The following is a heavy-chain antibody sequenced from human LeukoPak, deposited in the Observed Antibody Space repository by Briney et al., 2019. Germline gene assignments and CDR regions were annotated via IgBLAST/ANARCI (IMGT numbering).Heavy chain of an antibody. CDR1: GFTFSKYG. CDR3: ARGSDY. J-gene: IGHJ4*02. Sequence: GGSLGLSCATSGFTFSKYGMHWVRQAPGKGLEWVAVIWYDGTNKYYADSVKGRFTISRDNSKNTLYLQMNSLRAEDTAVYYCARGSDYWGQGTLVTVSS. V-gene: IGHV3-33*01. CDR2: IWYDGTNK.